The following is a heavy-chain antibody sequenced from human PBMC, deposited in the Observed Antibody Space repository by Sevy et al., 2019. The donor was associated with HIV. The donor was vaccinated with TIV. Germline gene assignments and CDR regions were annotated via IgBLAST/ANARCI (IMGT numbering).Heavy chain of an antibody. V-gene: IGHV1-2*06. Sequence: ASVKVSCKASGYTFTCYYMVWVRQAPGQGLEWMGRINPNSGGTNYAQKFQGRVTMTRDTSISTAYMELSSLRSDDTAVYYCAREWGITMTNAFDIWGQGTMVTVSS. CDR3: AREWGITMTNAFDI. CDR2: INPNSGGT. D-gene: IGHD3-22*01. CDR1: GYTFTCYY. J-gene: IGHJ3*02.